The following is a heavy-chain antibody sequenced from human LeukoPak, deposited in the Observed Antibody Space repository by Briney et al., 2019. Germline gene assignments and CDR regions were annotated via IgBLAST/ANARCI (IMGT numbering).Heavy chain of an antibody. J-gene: IGHJ4*02. CDR1: GFTFSSYW. CDR2: INGDGSTT. Sequence: GGSLKLSCAASGFTFSSYWMHWVRQAPGKGLVWVSHINGDGSTTSYADSVKGRFTISRDNAKNTVYLQMNSLRAEDTAVYYCAKGEGSSTYGPIDYWGQGTLVTVSS. V-gene: IGHV3-74*01. CDR3: AKGEGSSTYGPIDY. D-gene: IGHD4-17*01.